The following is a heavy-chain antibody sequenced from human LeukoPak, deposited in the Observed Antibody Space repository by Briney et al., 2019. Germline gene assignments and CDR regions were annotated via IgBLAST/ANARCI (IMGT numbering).Heavy chain of an antibody. CDR2: IQYDGSNK. Sequence: PGGSLRLSCAASGFIFSSYGMHWVRQVPGKGLEGVTFIQYDGSNKYYADSVKGRFTISRDNSKNTLYLQMNSLRAEDTAVYYCATQATRIVVVPAAIDFWGQGTLVTVSS. CDR3: ATQATRIVVVPAAIDF. V-gene: IGHV3-30*02. CDR1: GFIFSSYG. J-gene: IGHJ4*02. D-gene: IGHD2-2*01.